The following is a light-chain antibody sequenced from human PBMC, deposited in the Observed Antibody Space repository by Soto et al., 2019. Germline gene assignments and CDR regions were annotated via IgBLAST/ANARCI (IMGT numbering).Light chain of an antibody. CDR1: SSYVGGYNY. CDR3: CSYAGSYTLV. CDR2: DVS. V-gene: IGLV2-11*01. J-gene: IGLJ2*01. Sequence: QSALTQPRSVSGSPGQSVTISCTGTSSYVGGYNYVSWYQQHPGKAPKLMIYDVSKRPSRVPDRFSSSKSGNTASLTISGLQTKNEADYYCCSYAGSYTLVFGGGTQLTVL.